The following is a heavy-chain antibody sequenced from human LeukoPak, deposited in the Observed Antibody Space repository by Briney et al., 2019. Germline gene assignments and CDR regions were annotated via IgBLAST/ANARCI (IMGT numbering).Heavy chain of an antibody. J-gene: IGHJ5*02. CDR3: AKGETYYDFWSGYTSLKWFDP. CDR2: ISGSGDST. Sequence: GGSLRLSCAASGLTFTSHAMNWVRLAPGKGLEWVSVISGSGDSTNYADSVKGRFTVSRDNSKNMLYLQMNILRAEDTAVYYCAKGETYYDFWSGYTSLKWFDPWGQGTLVTVSS. CDR1: GLTFTSHA. D-gene: IGHD3-3*01. V-gene: IGHV3-23*01.